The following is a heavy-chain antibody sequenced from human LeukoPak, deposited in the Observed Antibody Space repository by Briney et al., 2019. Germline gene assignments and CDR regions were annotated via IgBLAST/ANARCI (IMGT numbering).Heavy chain of an antibody. J-gene: IGHJ4*02. CDR1: GGSISSGDYY. V-gene: IGHV4-30-4*01. Sequence: PSQTLPLTCTVSGGSISSGDYYWSWIRQPPGKGLEWIGYIYYSGSTYYNPSLKSRVTISVDTSKNQFSLKLSSVTAADTAVYYCASRTIFGVVDYWGQGTLVTVSS. CDR3: ASRTIFGVVDY. CDR2: IYYSGST. D-gene: IGHD3-3*01.